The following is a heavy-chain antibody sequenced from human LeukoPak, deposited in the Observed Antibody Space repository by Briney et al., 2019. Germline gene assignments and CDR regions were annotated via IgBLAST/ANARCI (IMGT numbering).Heavy chain of an antibody. Sequence: PGGSLRLSCAASGFTFSSYAMSWVRQAPGKGLEWVSAISGSGGSTYYADSVKGRFTISRDNSKNTLYLQMNSLRAEDTAVYYCARDDAVDGGYLDYWGQGALVTVSS. J-gene: IGHJ4*02. CDR2: ISGSGGST. V-gene: IGHV3-23*01. D-gene: IGHD6-19*01. CDR1: GFTFSSYA. CDR3: ARDDAVDGGYLDY.